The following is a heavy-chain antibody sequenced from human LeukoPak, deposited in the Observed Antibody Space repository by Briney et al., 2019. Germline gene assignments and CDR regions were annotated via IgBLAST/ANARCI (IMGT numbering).Heavy chain of an antibody. CDR1: GDSVSRSDSY. Sequence: SETLSLTXSVSGDSVSRSDSYWDGIRQPPGKGLEWIGTIYYSGRTYYSPSLKSRVTMSVDTSNNQFSLNLRSVTAADTAVYYCARRRYYDGSGYLEWGQGTLLSVSS. CDR3: ARRRYYDGSGYLE. CDR2: IYYSGRT. V-gene: IGHV4-39*01. J-gene: IGHJ1*01. D-gene: IGHD3-22*01.